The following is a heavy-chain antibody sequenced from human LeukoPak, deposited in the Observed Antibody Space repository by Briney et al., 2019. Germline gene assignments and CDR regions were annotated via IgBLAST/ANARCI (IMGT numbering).Heavy chain of an antibody. Sequence: SETLSLTCTVSGGSISSYYWSWIRQPPGKGLEWIGYIYYSGSTNYNPSLKSRVTISVDTSRNQFSLKLSSVTAADTAVYYCARSNSSGYPFVDWGQGTLVTVSS. D-gene: IGHD3-22*01. CDR2: IYYSGST. CDR3: ARSNSSGYPFVD. CDR1: GGSISSYY. J-gene: IGHJ4*02. V-gene: IGHV4-59*01.